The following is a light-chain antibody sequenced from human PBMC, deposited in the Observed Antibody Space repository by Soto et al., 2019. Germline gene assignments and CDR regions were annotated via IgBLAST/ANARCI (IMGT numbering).Light chain of an antibody. J-gene: IGLJ2*01. CDR3: LSFDSSLSVV. V-gene: IGLV1-40*01. CDR2: GNT. Sequence: QSVLTQPPSVSGAPGQRVTISCTGTSSNIGAGYDVHWYQQLPGRAPKLLIYGNTNRPSGVPYRFSGSKSGTSASLAITGLQAEDEDDYYCLSFDSSLSVVFGGGTKLTVL. CDR1: SSNIGAGYD.